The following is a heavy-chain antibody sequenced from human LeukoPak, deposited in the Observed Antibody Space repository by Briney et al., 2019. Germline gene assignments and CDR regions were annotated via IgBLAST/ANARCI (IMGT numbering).Heavy chain of an antibody. CDR2: INHRGST. Sequence: PSETLSLTCAVYGGSFTDYYWSWIRRPPGKGLGWIGEINHRGSTNYNSSLKSRVTISVDRSKNQFSLKLSSVTAADTAVYFCARVPHTTSSIDYWGQGAPVTVSS. CDR3: ARVPHTTSSIDY. J-gene: IGHJ4*02. D-gene: IGHD6-6*01. CDR1: GGSFTDYY. V-gene: IGHV4-34*01.